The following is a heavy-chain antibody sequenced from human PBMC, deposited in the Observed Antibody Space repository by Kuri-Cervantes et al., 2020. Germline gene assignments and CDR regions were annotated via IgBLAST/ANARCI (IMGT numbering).Heavy chain of an antibody. CDR2: IIPIFGTA. V-gene: IGHV1-69*05. CDR1: GGTFSSYA. D-gene: IGHD3-9*01. Sequence: SVKVSCKASGGTFSSYAISWVRQAPGQGLEWMGGIIPIFGTANYAQKFQGRVTMTRNTSISTAYMELSSLRSEDTAVYYCARMYYDILTGYYSGYYGMDVWGQGTTVTVSS. CDR3: ARMYYDILTGYYSGYYGMDV. J-gene: IGHJ6*02.